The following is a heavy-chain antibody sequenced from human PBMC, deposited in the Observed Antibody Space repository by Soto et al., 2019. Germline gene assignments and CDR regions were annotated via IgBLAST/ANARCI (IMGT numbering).Heavy chain of an antibody. Sequence: PSETLSLTCTFSGGSVSSGNYYWSWIRQPPGKGLEWIGYIYYSGSTNYNPSLKSRVTISVDTSKNQFSLKLSSVTAADTAVYYCASALYFSGGSCSFDPWGQGTLVTVSS. CDR1: GGSVSSGNYY. CDR3: ASALYFSGGSCSFDP. V-gene: IGHV4-61*01. D-gene: IGHD2-15*01. CDR2: IYYSGST. J-gene: IGHJ5*02.